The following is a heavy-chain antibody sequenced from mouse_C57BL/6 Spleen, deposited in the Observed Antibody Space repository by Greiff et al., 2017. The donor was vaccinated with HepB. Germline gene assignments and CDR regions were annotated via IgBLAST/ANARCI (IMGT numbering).Heavy chain of an antibody. CDR3: ARRAAQATCYFDY. J-gene: IGHJ2*01. V-gene: IGHV1-81*01. Sequence: VQVVESGAELARPGASVKLSCKASGYTFTSYGISWVKQRTGQGLEWIGEIYPRSGNTYYNEKFKGKATLTADKSSSTAYMELRSLTSEDSAVYFCARRAAQATCYFDYWGQGTTLTVSS. CDR2: IYPRSGNT. D-gene: IGHD3-2*02. CDR1: GYTFTSYG.